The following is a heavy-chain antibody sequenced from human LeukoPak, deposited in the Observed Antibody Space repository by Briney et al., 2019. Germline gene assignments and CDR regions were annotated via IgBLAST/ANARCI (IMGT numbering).Heavy chain of an antibody. V-gene: IGHV3-23*01. Sequence: GGSLRLSCAASGFTFSSYATSWVRQAPGKGLEWVSAISGSGGSTYYADSVKGRFTISRDNSKNTLFLQMNSLRAEDTAVYYCARDGSASDAFDIWGQGTMVTVSS. J-gene: IGHJ3*02. CDR3: ARDGSASDAFDI. CDR2: ISGSGGST. D-gene: IGHD5-12*01. CDR1: GFTFSSYA.